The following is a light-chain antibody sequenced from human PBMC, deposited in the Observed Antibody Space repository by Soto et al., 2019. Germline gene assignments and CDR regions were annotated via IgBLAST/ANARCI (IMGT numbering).Light chain of an antibody. CDR1: QDIGND. CDR3: MQGLQAPLT. J-gene: IGKJ1*01. CDR2: LVS. V-gene: IGKV2-28*01. Sequence: MTQSPSSLSAIAGDRVTIACRASQDIGNDLGWYQQMPGKAPKLLIYLVSNRASGVPDRFSGSGSGTDFTLKISRVEAEDVGVYYCMQGLQAPLTFGQGTKVDI.